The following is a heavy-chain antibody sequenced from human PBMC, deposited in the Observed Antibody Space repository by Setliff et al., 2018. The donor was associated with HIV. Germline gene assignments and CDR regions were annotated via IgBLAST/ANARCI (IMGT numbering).Heavy chain of an antibody. D-gene: IGHD3-22*01. Sequence: WASVKVSCKASGYTFSSYDINWVRQATGQGLEWMGWMNPNSGNTGYAQKFQGRVTMTRDTSIGTAYTELNNLKFEDTAVYYCARARRDSYDRGRRNHYYIDVWGKGTPVTVSS. V-gene: IGHV1-8*02. CDR2: MNPNSGNT. J-gene: IGHJ6*03. CDR3: ARARRDSYDRGRRNHYYIDV. CDR1: GYTFSSYD.